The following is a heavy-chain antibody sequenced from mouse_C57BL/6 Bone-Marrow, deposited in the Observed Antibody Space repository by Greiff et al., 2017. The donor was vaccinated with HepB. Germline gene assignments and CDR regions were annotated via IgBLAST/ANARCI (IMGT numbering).Heavy chain of an antibody. Sequence: QVQLQQSGAELVRPGTSVKVSCKASGYAFTNYLIEWVKQRPGQGLEWIGVINPGSGGTNYNEKFKGKATLTADKSSSTAYMQLSSLTSEDSAVYFCARPRQLRLAYAMDYWGQGTSVTVSS. CDR1: GYAFTNYL. J-gene: IGHJ4*01. D-gene: IGHD3-2*02. CDR2: INPGSGGT. V-gene: IGHV1-54*01. CDR3: ARPRQLRLAYAMDY.